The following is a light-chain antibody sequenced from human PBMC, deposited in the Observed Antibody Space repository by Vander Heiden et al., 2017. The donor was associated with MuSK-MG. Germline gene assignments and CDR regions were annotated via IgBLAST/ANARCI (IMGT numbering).Light chain of an antibody. CDR2: EVT. CDR1: SSDVFGYKY. CDR3: SSLTNSNTPV. J-gene: IGLJ1*01. V-gene: IGLV2-14*01. Sequence: QSALTQPASVSGSPGQSITISCTGSSSDVFGYKYVSWYQQHPGKAPKLVIYEVTNRPSGVSNRFSGSKSGNTASLTIAGLQTEDEADYYCSSLTNSNTPVFGPGTKIPVL.